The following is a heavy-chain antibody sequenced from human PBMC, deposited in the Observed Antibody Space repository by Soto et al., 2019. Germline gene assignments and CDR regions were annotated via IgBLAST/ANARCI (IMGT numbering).Heavy chain of an antibody. CDR2: ISGSGGGT. J-gene: IGHJ6*03. D-gene: IGHD2-2*01. CDR3: AKGPATSHRHYYYYMDV. CDR1: GFTFSSYA. V-gene: IGHV3-23*01. Sequence: GGSLRLSCAASGFTFSSYAMSWVRQAPGKGLEWVSAISGSGGGTYYADSVKGRFTISRDNSKNTLYLQMNSLRAEDTAVYYCAKGPATSHRHYYYYMDVWGKGTTVTVSS.